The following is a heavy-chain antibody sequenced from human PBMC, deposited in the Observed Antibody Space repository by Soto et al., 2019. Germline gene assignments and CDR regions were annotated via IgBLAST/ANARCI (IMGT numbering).Heavy chain of an antibody. V-gene: IGHV4-31*03. Sequence: SETLSLTCTVSGGSISSGGCYWSWIRQHPGKGLEWIGYIYYSGSTYYNPSLKSRVTISVDTSKNQFSLKLSSVTAADTAVYYCAREVSLAAAGQWNYFDYWGQGTLVTVSS. CDR1: GGSISSGGCY. J-gene: IGHJ4*02. CDR2: IYYSGST. CDR3: AREVSLAAAGQWNYFDY. D-gene: IGHD6-13*01.